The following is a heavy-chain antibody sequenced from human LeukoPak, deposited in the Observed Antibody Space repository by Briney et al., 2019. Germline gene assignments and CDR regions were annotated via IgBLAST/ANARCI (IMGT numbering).Heavy chain of an antibody. CDR2: VSGSGGTP. Sequence: GGSLRLSCAASGFFFNDYYMSWIRQAPGKGLEWVAYVSGSGGTPYYADSVQGRFTISRHNVKKSLYLQMDNLRVDDTAVYYCARGVAKISWGQGTLVTVSS. CDR3: ARGVAKIS. V-gene: IGHV3-11*01. CDR1: GFFFNDYY. D-gene: IGHD5-12*01. J-gene: IGHJ5*02.